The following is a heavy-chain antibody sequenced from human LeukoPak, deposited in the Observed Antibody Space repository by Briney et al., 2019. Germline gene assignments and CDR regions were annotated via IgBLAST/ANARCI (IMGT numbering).Heavy chain of an antibody. CDR1: GFTFSNCA. J-gene: IGHJ6*02. D-gene: IGHD6-19*01. CDR3: VKAIPDTSGWSPYYYGMDV. CDR2: ISPNGGST. V-gene: IGHV3-64D*08. Sequence: GGSLRLSCSASGFTFSNCALHWVRQPPGKGLEYFSAISPNGGSTYYADSVKGRFTISRDNSKNTLYLHMSSLRAEDTAVYYCVKAIPDTSGWSPYYYGMDVWGQGTTVTVSS.